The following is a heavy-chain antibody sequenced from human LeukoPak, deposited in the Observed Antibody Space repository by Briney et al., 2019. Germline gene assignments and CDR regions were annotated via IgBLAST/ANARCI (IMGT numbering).Heavy chain of an antibody. V-gene: IGHV3-11*06. CDR2: ISSSNSYT. Sequence: PGGSLRLSCAASGSTFSDYYMTWIRQAPGKGLEWVSYISSSNSYTNYADSVKGRFTISRDNSKNTLYLQMNSLRAEDTAVYYCARGYYYDSSGYFDYWGQGTLVTVSS. J-gene: IGHJ4*02. D-gene: IGHD3-22*01. CDR1: GSTFSDYY. CDR3: ARGYYYDSSGYFDY.